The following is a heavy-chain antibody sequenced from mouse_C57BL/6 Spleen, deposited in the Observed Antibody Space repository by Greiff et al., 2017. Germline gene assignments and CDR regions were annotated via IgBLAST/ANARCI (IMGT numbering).Heavy chain of an antibody. CDR2: IYIGNGYN. D-gene: IGHD2-10*01. V-gene: IGHV1-58*01. J-gene: IGHJ3*01. CDR1: GYTFTSYG. Sequence: VHVKQSGAELVRPGSSVKMSCKTSGYTFTSYGINWVKQRPVQGLEWIGYIYIGNGYNEYNEKFKGKATLTSDTSSSTAYMQLSSLTSEDSAIYFCALLPWFAYWGQGTLVTVSA. CDR3: ALLPWFAY.